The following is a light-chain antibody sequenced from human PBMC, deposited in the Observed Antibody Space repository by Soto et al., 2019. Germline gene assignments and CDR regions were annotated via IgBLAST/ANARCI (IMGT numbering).Light chain of an antibody. CDR2: GAS. V-gene: IGKV3-20*01. CDR3: QQYGNSPPVT. J-gene: IGKJ4*01. Sequence: VLTQSPGTLSLSPGERATLSCRASQRVSRNYLACYHHKPGQPPRLLIYGASSRATGIPDRFSGSGSGTDFTLTIIRLEPEDFAVYYCQQYGNSPPVTFGGGTKVEIK. CDR1: QRVSRNY.